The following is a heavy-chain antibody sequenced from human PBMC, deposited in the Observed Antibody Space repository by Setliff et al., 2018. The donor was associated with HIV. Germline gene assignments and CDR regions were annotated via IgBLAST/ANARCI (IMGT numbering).Heavy chain of an antibody. CDR2: IKSKTDGGTT. D-gene: IGHD6-13*01. J-gene: IGHJ4*02. V-gene: IGHV3-15*01. Sequence: GGSLRLSWAASGFTFSNAWMSWVRQAPGKGLEWVGRIKSKTDGGTTDYAAPVKGRFTISRDDSKDTLYLQMNSLKPEDTAVYYCTSRTGYTSSCYGWGADYWGQGTLVTVSS. CDR3: TSRTGYTSSCYGWGADY. CDR1: GFTFSNAW.